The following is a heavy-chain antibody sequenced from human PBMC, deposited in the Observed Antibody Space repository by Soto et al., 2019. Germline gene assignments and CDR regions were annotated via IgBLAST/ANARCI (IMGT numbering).Heavy chain of an antibody. CDR1: GFTFSSYG. Sequence: GGSLRLSCAASGFTFSSYGMHWVRQAPGKGLEWVAVIWYDGSNKYYADSVKGRFTISRDNSKNTLYLQMNSLRAEDTDMYYCARESLPYYSSTSYYYFDYWGQGTLVTVSS. CDR2: IWYDGSNK. D-gene: IGHD2-2*01. J-gene: IGHJ4*02. CDR3: ARESLPYYSSTSYYYFDY. V-gene: IGHV3-33*08.